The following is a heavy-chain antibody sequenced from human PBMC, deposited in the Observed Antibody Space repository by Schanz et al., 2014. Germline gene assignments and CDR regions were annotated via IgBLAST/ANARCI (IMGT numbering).Heavy chain of an antibody. CDR2: FNDGGVNK. D-gene: IGHD6-13*01. J-gene: IGHJ4*02. V-gene: IGHV3-23*01. CDR1: GFSLDIFA. CDR3: AKSQGSSFDS. Sequence: EVQLLESGGGLVEPGGSLRLSCATSGFSLDIFAVSWVRQAPGKGLEWVSSFNDGGVNKYYADSVKGRFTISSDNSKSTLYLQMSSLRAEDTAVYYWAKSQGSSFDSWGQGTLVTVSS.